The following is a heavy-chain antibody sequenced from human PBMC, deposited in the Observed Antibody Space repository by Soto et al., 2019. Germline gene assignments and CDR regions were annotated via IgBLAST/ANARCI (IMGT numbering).Heavy chain of an antibody. CDR2: MNPNSGNT. CDR3: AREYDYIWGSYRLDAFDI. V-gene: IGHV1-8*01. D-gene: IGHD3-16*02. Sequence: QVQLVQSGAEVKKPGASVKVSCKASGYTFTSYDINWVRQATGQGLEWMGWMNPNSGNTGYAQKFQGRVTMTRNTSISTAYMELSSLRSEDTAVYYCAREYDYIWGSYRLDAFDIWGQGTMVTVSS. CDR1: GYTFTSYD. J-gene: IGHJ3*02.